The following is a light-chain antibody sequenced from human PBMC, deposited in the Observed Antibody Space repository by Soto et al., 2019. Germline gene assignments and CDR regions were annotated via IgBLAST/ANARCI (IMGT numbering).Light chain of an antibody. CDR1: SSNIGAGYD. CDR2: GNN. Sequence: QSVLTQPPSVSGAPGQRVTISCTGSSSNIGAGYDVHWYQQLPGTAPKLLIYGNNNRPSGVPDRFSGSKSGTSASLAITGLQAEAEADYYCQSYDSTLSVVFGGGTKLTVL. CDR3: QSYDSTLSVV. V-gene: IGLV1-40*01. J-gene: IGLJ2*01.